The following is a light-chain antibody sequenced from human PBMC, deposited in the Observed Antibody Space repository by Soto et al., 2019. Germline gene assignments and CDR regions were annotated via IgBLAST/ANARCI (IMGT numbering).Light chain of an antibody. Sequence: DIVMTQSPDSLAVSLGERATINCKSSQSLLYNSNNKNYLVWYQQKPGQPPKLLIYWASTRESGVPDRFSGSGSGTDFTLTISSLQAEDVAVYYCQQYYSIPYTFGQGTKLEIK. V-gene: IGKV4-1*01. CDR3: QQYYSIPYT. CDR2: WAS. CDR1: QSLLYNSNNKNY. J-gene: IGKJ2*01.